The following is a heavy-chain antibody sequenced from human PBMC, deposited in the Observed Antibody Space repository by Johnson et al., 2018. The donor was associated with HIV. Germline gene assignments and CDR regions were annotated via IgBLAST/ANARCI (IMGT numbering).Heavy chain of an antibody. CDR1: GFTFSSYW. Sequence: QVQLVESGGGLVQPGGSLRPSCAASGFTFSSYWMHWVRQAPGKGLEWVAVISYVGRNQYYADSVKGQFTISRDNSKNTLYLQMNSLRGEDTALYCCAKGGGYGEDDAFDIWGQGTMVTVSS. J-gene: IGHJ3*02. CDR3: AKGGGYGEDDAFDI. V-gene: IGHV3-30-3*01. CDR2: ISYVGRNQ. D-gene: IGHD3-22*01.